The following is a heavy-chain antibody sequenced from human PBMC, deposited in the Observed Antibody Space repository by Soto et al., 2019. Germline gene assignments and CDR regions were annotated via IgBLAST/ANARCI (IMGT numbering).Heavy chain of an antibody. CDR3: ASLIGGVKTYDY. D-gene: IGHD3-16*01. CDR1: GFTFSSYY. CDR2: TNQDETER. V-gene: IGHV3-7*01. J-gene: IGHJ4*02. Sequence: PGGSLRLSCAASGFTFSSYYMSWVRQAPGKGLEWVATTNQDETERYYVDSVKGRFTISRDNAQSLLSLQLNSLRGDDTAVYFCASLIGGVKTYDYWGLGTLVTVSS.